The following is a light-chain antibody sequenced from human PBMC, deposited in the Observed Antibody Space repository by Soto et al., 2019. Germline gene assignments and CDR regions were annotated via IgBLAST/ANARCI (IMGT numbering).Light chain of an antibody. Sequence: QPVLTQSPSASASLGASVKLTCTLSSGHSSYVIAWHQQQPEKGPRFLMKLNSDGSHSKGDDIPDRFSGSSSGAERYLTISSLHSDDEADYYCQTWGTAIVVFGGGTKLTVL. CDR1: SGHSSYV. V-gene: IGLV4-69*01. J-gene: IGLJ3*02. CDR2: LNSDGSH. CDR3: QTWGTAIVV.